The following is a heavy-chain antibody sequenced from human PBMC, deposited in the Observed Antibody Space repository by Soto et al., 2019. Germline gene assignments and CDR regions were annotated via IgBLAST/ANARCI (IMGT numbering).Heavy chain of an antibody. Sequence: PRGSLRLSCEASWFTFSGYGIPYVRQSPCKELEWVAVISYYGTNEYYEDSVKGRFTISRDNSKNTLYLQMNSLRIEDTAVYFCAKEDPSGRYSLDYWGQGSQVTVSS. CDR3: AKEDPSGRYSLDY. D-gene: IGHD1-26*01. V-gene: IGHV3-30*18. J-gene: IGHJ4*02. CDR1: WFTFSGYG. CDR2: ISYYGTNE.